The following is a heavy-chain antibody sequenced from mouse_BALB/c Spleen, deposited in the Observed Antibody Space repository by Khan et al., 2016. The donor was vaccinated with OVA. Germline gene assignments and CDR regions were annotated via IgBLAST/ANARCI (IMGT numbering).Heavy chain of an antibody. CDR2: ISYSGNT. V-gene: IGHV3-2*02. CDR3: ARVDGGDFDY. CDR1: GYSIASDYA. Sequence: VQLQQSGPGLVKPSQSLSLTCTVTGYSIASDYAWNWIRQFPGNQLEWMGFISYSGNTTYNPSLKSRISITLDTSENQFFLQLNSVTSEDTAAYYCARVDGGDFDYWGQGTTLTVAS. D-gene: IGHD2-3*01. J-gene: IGHJ2*01.